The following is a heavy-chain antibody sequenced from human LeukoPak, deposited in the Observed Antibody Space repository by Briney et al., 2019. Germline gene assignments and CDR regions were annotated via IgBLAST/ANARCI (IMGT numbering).Heavy chain of an antibody. Sequence: SETLSHTCAVYGGSLSGYYWSWIRQPPGKGLEWIGEINHSGTTNYNPSLKSRFTISVDTSKNQFSLKLSSVTAADTAVYYCASLWFGDYWGQGTLVTVSS. D-gene: IGHD3-10*01. CDR2: INHSGTT. V-gene: IGHV4-34*01. J-gene: IGHJ4*02. CDR3: ASLWFGDY. CDR1: GGSLSGYY.